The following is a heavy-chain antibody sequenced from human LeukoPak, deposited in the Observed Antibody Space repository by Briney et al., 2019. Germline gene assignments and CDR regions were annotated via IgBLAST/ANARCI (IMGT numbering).Heavy chain of an antibody. V-gene: IGHV4-4*02. Sequence: SGTLSLTCAVSGGSISSSNWWSWVRQPPRKGLEWIGEIYHSGSSNYNPSLKSRVTISLDKSKNQFSLNLSSVTAADMAVYYCARSGSGSYYLAYWGQGTLVTVSS. CDR2: IYHSGSS. CDR3: ARSGSGSYYLAY. D-gene: IGHD3-10*01. J-gene: IGHJ4*02. CDR1: GGSISSSNW.